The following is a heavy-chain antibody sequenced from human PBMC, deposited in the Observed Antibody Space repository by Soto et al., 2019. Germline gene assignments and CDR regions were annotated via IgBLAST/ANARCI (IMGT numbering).Heavy chain of an antibody. D-gene: IGHD1-26*01. CDR2: ISYDGSNK. Sequence: GGSLRLSCAASGFTFSSYGMHWVRQAPGKGLEWVAVISYDGSNKYYADSVKGRFTISRDNSKNTLYLQMNSLRAEDTAVYYCAKDLSGSLDYWGQGTLVTVSS. CDR1: GFTFSSYG. CDR3: AKDLSGSLDY. V-gene: IGHV3-30*18. J-gene: IGHJ4*02.